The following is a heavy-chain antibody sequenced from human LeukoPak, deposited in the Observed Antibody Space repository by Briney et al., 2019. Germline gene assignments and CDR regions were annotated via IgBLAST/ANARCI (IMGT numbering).Heavy chain of an antibody. CDR2: ISANGSIT. J-gene: IGHJ4*02. CDR3: ATRGVTMVRGVDQNDY. Sequence: GGSLRLSCAASGFTFSAYGMSWVRQSPGQGLEWVSGISANGSITFYARSVRGRFTISRDNPQNTVYLQMNSLRAEDTAVYYCATRGVTMVRGVDQNDYWGQGTLVTVSS. CDR1: GFTFSAYG. D-gene: IGHD3-10*01. V-gene: IGHV3-23*01.